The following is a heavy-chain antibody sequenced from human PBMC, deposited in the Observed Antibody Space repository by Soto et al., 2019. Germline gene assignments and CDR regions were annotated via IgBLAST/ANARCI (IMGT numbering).Heavy chain of an antibody. Sequence: QVQLVQSGAEVKKPGSSVQVSCKASCYTCTSYGFSWVRPAPGQGLEWIGWISADNGNTHYTQKLQGRVTMTPDTAPATGSKGLSSLRPCDKVVYYCAREYYYGSGPWCWRQGALGTVSP. CDR2: ISADNGNT. D-gene: IGHD3-10*01. CDR1: CYTCTSYG. CDR3: AREYYYGSGPWC. V-gene: IGHV1-18*01. J-gene: IGHJ4*02.